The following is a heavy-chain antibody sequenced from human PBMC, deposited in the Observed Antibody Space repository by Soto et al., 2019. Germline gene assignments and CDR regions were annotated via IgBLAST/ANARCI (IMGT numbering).Heavy chain of an antibody. J-gene: IGHJ6*02. Sequence: SVKVSCKASGGTFSSYAISWVRQAPGQGLEWMGGIIPIFGTANYAQKFQGRVTITADESTSTAYMELSSLRAEDTAIYYCARVGMNYYDSSGERSYGMDVWGQGTTVTVSS. CDR1: GGTFSSYA. D-gene: IGHD3-22*01. CDR2: IIPIFGTA. V-gene: IGHV1-69*13. CDR3: ARVGMNYYDSSGERSYGMDV.